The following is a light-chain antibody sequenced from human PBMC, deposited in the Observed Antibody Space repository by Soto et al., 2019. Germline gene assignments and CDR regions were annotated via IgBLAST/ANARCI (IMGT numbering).Light chain of an antibody. J-gene: IGKJ5*01. CDR3: QKYNSAPSIT. V-gene: IGKV1-5*03. CDR1: QNIYTW. CDR2: KAS. Sequence: DYQVTQSPSTLSASVGDRVTITCRASQNIYTWLAWYQQKPGIAPKLLIHKASTLESGVPSRFSGSGYGTEFTLTISGLQPEDVATYYCQKYNSAPSITFGQGTRLEI.